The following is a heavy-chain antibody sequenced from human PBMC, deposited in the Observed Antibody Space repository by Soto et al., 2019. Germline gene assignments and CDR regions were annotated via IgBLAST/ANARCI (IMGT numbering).Heavy chain of an antibody. CDR2: IHHSGTT. CDR3: ARAVETMVRGVIIMNYYGMDV. D-gene: IGHD3-10*01. V-gene: IGHV4-38-2*01. Sequence: PSETLSLTCAVSGYSISSGYYWGWIRQPPGKGLEWIGNIHHSGTTYYNPSLKSRVTISIDRSKNQVSLKLISVTAADTAVYYCARAVETMVRGVIIMNYYGMDVWGQGTTVTVSS. CDR1: GYSISSGYY. J-gene: IGHJ6*02.